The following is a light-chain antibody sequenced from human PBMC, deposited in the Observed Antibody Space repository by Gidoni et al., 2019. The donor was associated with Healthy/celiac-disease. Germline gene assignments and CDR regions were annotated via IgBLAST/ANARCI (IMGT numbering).Light chain of an antibody. Sequence: EIVLTQSPATLSLSPGERATLSCRASQSVSSYLAWYQQKPGQAPRLLIYDASNRATGIPARFSGSGSGTDFTLTISSLDPEDFAVYYCQQRSNWPSYTFXGXTKVEIK. CDR3: QQRSNWPSYT. CDR2: DAS. J-gene: IGKJ4*01. V-gene: IGKV3-11*01. CDR1: QSVSSY.